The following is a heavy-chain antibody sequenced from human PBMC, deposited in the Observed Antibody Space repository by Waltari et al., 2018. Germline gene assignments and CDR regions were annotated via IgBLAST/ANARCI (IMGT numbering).Heavy chain of an antibody. CDR3: TTTSFVEQQLVLGWDY. CDR1: GFTFSNAW. Sequence: EVQLVESGGGLVKPGGSLRLSCAASGFTFSNAWMRGGRQAPGKGREWVGRIKSKTDGGTTDYAAPVKGRFTISRDDSKNTLYLQMNSLKTEDTAVYYCTTTSFVEQQLVLGWDYWGQGTLVTVSS. V-gene: IGHV3-15*01. CDR2: IKSKTDGGTT. D-gene: IGHD6-13*01. J-gene: IGHJ4*02.